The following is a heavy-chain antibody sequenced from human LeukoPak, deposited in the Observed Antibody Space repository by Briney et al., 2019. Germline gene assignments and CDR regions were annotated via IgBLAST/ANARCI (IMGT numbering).Heavy chain of an antibody. CDR2: IYPDDSDT. V-gene: IGHV5-51*01. J-gene: IGHJ4*02. CDR1: EYSFTDYW. CDR3: ARRPDSSDQTFDY. Sequence: GESLKISCKGSEYSFTDYWIGWVRQMPGKGLEWMGIIYPDDSDTRYSPSFQGQVTISADKSISTAYLQWSSLKASDTAMYYCARRPDSSDQTFDYWGQGTLVTVSS. D-gene: IGHD3-22*01.